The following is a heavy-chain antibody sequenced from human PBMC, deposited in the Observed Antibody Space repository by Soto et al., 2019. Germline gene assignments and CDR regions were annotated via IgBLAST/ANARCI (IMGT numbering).Heavy chain of an antibody. D-gene: IGHD2-15*01. V-gene: IGHV1-8*01. J-gene: IGHJ4*02. CDR1: GYTFTSYD. Sequence: QVQLVQSGAEVKKPGASVKVSCKASGYTFTSYDINWVRQATGQGLEWMGWMNPNSGNTGYAQKFQGRVTMTGNTSISTAYMELSSLRSEDTAVYYCARVLRYCSGGSCYPPFVYWGQGTLVTVSS. CDR2: MNPNSGNT. CDR3: ARVLRYCSGGSCYPPFVY.